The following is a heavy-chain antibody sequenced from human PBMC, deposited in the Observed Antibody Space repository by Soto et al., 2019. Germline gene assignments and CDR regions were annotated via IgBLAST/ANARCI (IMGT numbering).Heavy chain of an antibody. CDR3: ARVPIATGTFYFDY. V-gene: IGHV3-74*01. Sequence: GGSLRLSRAVAGFAFSSHWMHWVRKGPGKGLVWVSNVNSDGSSTSYADSVKGRFTISRDNAKNTLYLQMNSLRAEDTAVYFCARVPIATGTFYFDYWGQGTLVTVSS. D-gene: IGHD6-13*01. CDR2: VNSDGSST. CDR1: GFAFSSHW. J-gene: IGHJ4*02.